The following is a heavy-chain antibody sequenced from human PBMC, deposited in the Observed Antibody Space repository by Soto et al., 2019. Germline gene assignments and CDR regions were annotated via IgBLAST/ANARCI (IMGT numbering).Heavy chain of an antibody. Sequence: ASETLSLTCTVSGDSIGGVGYWSWIRQFPGRGLEWIGCISSSGSTYYNPALNNRISLSLDTSQNQFSLKLLPVTAADTAIYYCARSGVTGIVIPSHWFDPWGQGTLVTVSS. J-gene: IGHJ5*02. CDR3: ARSGVTGIVIPSHWFDP. CDR1: GDSIGGVGY. V-gene: IGHV4-31*03. D-gene: IGHD2-21*02. CDR2: ISSSGST.